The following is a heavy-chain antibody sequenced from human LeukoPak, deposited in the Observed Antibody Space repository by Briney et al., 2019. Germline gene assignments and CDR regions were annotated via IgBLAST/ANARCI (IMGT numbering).Heavy chain of an antibody. J-gene: IGHJ3*02. D-gene: IGHD1-26*01. CDR1: GYTFTSYD. CDR2: MNPNSGNT. Sequence: APVKVSCKASGYTFTSYDINWVRQATGQGLEWMGWMNPNSGNTGYAQKFQGRVTMTRNTSISTAYMELSSLRSEDTAVYYCARAAWELTETDAFDIWGQGTMVTVSS. V-gene: IGHV1-8*01. CDR3: ARAAWELTETDAFDI.